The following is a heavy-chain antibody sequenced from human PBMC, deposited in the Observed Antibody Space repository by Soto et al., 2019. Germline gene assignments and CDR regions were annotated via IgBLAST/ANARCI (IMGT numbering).Heavy chain of an antibody. CDR2: IIPIFSTA. CDR1: GGTFSNYA. CDR3: ATSTVRGIITTFPYYYYGMDV. D-gene: IGHD3-10*01. Sequence: QVQLVQSGAEVKKPGSSVKVSCKASGGTFSNYAISWVRQAPGQGLEWMGGIIPIFSTADYAQKFQGRVTITANESTSTAYTALNSLRSEDTAVYYCATSTVRGIITTFPYYYYGMDVWGQGTTVTVSS. J-gene: IGHJ6*02. V-gene: IGHV1-69*12.